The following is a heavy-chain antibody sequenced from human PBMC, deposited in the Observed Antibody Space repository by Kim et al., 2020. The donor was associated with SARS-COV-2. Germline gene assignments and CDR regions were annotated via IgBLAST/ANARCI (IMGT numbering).Heavy chain of an antibody. CDR2: IWYDGSNK. CDR3: AKGAAYCGGDCYSADY. Sequence: GGSLRLSCAASGFTFSSYGMHWVRQAPGKGLEWVAVIWYDGSNKYYADSVKGRFTISRDNSKNTLYLQMNSLRAEDTAVYYCAKGAAYCGGDCYSADYWGQGTLVTVSS. V-gene: IGHV3-33*06. J-gene: IGHJ4*02. D-gene: IGHD2-21*02. CDR1: GFTFSSYG.